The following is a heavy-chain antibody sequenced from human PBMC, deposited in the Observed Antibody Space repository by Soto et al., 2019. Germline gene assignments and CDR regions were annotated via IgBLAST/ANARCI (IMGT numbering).Heavy chain of an antibody. CDR3: ARVTRYTYSNYDWLDH. D-gene: IGHD4-4*01. V-gene: IGHV3-11*01. CDR1: GFDSSDYS. Sequence: VESGGGLVTPGGSLRLSCAASGFDSSDYSMTWIRQAPGKGLEWVSYISQSGGTTYYADSVKGRFAVSRDDAKNSLYLQMYSLRVEDTAVYYCARVTRYTYSNYDWLDHWGQGTLVTVSS. J-gene: IGHJ5*02. CDR2: ISQSGGTT.